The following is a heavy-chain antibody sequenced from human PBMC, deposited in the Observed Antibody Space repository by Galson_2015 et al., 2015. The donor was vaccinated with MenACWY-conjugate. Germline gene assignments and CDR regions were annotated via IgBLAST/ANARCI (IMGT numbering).Heavy chain of an antibody. D-gene: IGHD3-10*01. V-gene: IGHV3-7*03. Sequence: SLRLSCAASGFTFSSYWMNWVRQAPGKGLEWVASIKQVGSEKYYVDSVKGRFTISRDNARNSLYLQMSSLRAEDTAVYYCARDHYGSGLYFDNWGQGILITVSS. J-gene: IGHJ4*02. CDR1: GFTFSSYW. CDR3: ARDHYGSGLYFDN. CDR2: IKQVGSEK.